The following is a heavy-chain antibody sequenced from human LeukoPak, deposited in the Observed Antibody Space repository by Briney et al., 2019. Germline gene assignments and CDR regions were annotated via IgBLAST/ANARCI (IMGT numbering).Heavy chain of an antibody. J-gene: IGHJ6*03. Sequence: SETLSLTCAVYGGSFSGYYWSWIRQPPGKGLEWIGEINHSGSTNYNPSLKSRVTISVDTSKNQFPLKLSSVTAADTAVYYCARRNSYYDILTGYHYYMDVWGKGTTVTISS. V-gene: IGHV4-34*01. D-gene: IGHD3-9*01. CDR1: GGSFSGYY. CDR3: ARRNSYYDILTGYHYYMDV. CDR2: INHSGST.